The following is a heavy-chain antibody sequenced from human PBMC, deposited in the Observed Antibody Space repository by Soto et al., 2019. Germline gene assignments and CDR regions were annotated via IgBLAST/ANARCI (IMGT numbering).Heavy chain of an antibody. CDR1: GGSISSYY. J-gene: IGHJ4*02. D-gene: IGHD1-26*01. CDR3: ARDGGGLSIVGSYFDY. V-gene: IGHV4-4*07. Sequence: SETLSLTCTVSGGSISSYYWSWIRQPAGKGLEWIGRIYTSGSTNYNPSLKSRVTMSVDTSKNQFSLKLSSVTAADTAVYYCARDGGGLSIVGSYFDYWGQGTLVTSPQ. CDR2: IYTSGST.